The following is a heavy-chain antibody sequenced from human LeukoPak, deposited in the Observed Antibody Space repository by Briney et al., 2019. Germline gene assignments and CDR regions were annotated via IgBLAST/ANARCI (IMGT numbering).Heavy chain of an antibody. CDR3: ARGLEMTDPFGY. CDR2: IYSGQNT. V-gene: IGHV3-66*02. Sequence: GGSLRLSCAASGFIVSSDFMSWVRQAPGKGLEWVSVIYSGQNTYYAVSVKGRFTISGDNSKNTVYLQMNSLRVEDTAVYYCARGLEMTDPFGYWGQGTLVTVSS. D-gene: IGHD5-24*01. J-gene: IGHJ4*02. CDR1: GFIVSSDF.